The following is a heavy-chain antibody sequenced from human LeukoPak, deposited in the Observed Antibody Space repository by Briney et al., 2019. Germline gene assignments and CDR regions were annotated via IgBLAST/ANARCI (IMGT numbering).Heavy chain of an antibody. J-gene: IGHJ4*02. D-gene: IGHD1-26*01. Sequence: GGSLRLSCAASGFAFSAYGMHWVRQAPGKGLEWVAGISYDGAKKYYADSVKGRFTISRDNSKNTLYLQMSSLRAEDTAVYYCARDEREDSGSYFGYFDYWGQGTLVTVSS. CDR2: ISYDGAKK. CDR1: GFAFSAYG. CDR3: ARDEREDSGSYFGYFDY. V-gene: IGHV3-30*19.